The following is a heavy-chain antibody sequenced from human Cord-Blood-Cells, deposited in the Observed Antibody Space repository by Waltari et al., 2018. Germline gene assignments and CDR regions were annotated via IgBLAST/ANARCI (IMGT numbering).Heavy chain of an antibody. D-gene: IGHD6-19*01. CDR2: INSDGSST. V-gene: IGHV3-74*01. J-gene: IGHJ4*02. CDR1: GFTFSSYW. CDR3: AKDRHGGGWYDY. Sequence: EVQLVESGGGLVQPGGSLRLSCAASGFTFSSYWLHWVRHAPGKGLVSVSRINSDGSSTSYADSVKGRFTISRDNAKNTLYLQMNSLRAEDTAVYYCAKDRHGGGWYDYWGQGTLVTVSS.